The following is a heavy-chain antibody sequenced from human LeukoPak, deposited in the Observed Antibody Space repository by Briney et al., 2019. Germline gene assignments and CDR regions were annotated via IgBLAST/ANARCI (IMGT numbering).Heavy chain of an antibody. D-gene: IGHD3-10*01. V-gene: IGHV4-59*12. CDR2: IYYSGST. CDR1: GGSISSYY. J-gene: IGHJ4*02. CDR3: ARVPVSGRYYFDY. Sequence: SETLSLTCTVSGGSISSYYWSWIRQPPGKGLEWIGYIYYSGSTYYNPSLKSRVTISVDTSKNQFSLKLSSVTAADTAVYYCARVPVSGRYYFDYWGQGTLVTVSS.